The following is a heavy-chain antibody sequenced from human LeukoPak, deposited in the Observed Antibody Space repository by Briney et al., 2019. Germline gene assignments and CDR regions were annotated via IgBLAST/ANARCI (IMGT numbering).Heavy chain of an antibody. J-gene: IGHJ4*02. V-gene: IGHV3-73*01. CDR1: GFTFSGAA. Sequence: GESLKLSCAASGFTFSGAAIHWVRQASGKGLEWVGRIRSKANSYATAYAASVQGRFTLSRDDSKNTAYLKMNSLKTEDTAVYYCTTAMASNWNRVFDYWGQGTLVTVSS. D-gene: IGHD1-20*01. CDR3: TTAMASNWNRVFDY. CDR2: IRSKANSYAT.